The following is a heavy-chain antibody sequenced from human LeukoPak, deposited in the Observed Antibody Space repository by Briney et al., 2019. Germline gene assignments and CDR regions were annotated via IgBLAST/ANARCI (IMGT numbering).Heavy chain of an antibody. CDR2: ISGSGGST. V-gene: IGHV3-23*01. Sequence: GGSLRLSCAASGFTFSSYAMSWVRQAPGKGLEWVSAISGSGGSTYYADSVKGRFTISRDNSKNTLYLQMNSLRAEDTAVYYCARMVRGVRYYYYYYMDVWGKGTTVTISS. D-gene: IGHD3-10*01. CDR3: ARMVRGVRYYYYYYMDV. CDR1: GFTFSSYA. J-gene: IGHJ6*03.